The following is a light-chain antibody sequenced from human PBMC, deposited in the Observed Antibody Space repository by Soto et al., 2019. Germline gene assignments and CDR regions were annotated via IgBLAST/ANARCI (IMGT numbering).Light chain of an antibody. CDR2: DVS. CDR3: SSYTNISTYV. Sequence: QSALTQPASVSGSPVQSITISCTGTSSDVGCYDVVSWYQHHPGKAPRLMIYDVSHGPSGVSDRFSASKSGNTAYLTISARLAADEADYYCSSYTNISTYVFGTGTKLTVL. V-gene: IGLV2-14*03. J-gene: IGLJ1*01. CDR1: SSDVGCYDV.